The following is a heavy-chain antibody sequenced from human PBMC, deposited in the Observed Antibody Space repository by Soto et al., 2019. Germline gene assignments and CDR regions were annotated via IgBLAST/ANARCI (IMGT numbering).Heavy chain of an antibody. CDR1: GGTFSSYN. Sequence: QVQLVQSGAEVKKPRSSVKVSCKASGGTFSSYNISWVRQAPGQGLEWMGRIIPILGIANYAQKFQGRVMITADTSTSTAYIELSSLRSEDTAVYYCARDNGDALACGQGTMFTVSS. D-gene: IGHD4-17*01. CDR2: IIPILGIA. CDR3: ARDNGDALA. V-gene: IGHV1-69*08. J-gene: IGHJ3*01.